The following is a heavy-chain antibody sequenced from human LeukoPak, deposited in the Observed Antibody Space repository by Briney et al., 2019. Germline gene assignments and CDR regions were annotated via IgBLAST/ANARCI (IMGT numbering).Heavy chain of an antibody. CDR3: ARVRSTWWIPENDVFDI. D-gene: IGHD6-13*01. Sequence: ASVKVSCKASGYTFTNYDINWVRQATGQGLEWMGWMNPNNANTGCAQKFQGRVTMTRNTSISTAYMELSSLRSEDTAVYYCARVRSTWWIPENDVFDIWGQGTMVTVSS. V-gene: IGHV1-8*01. CDR2: MNPNNANT. CDR1: GYTFTNYD. J-gene: IGHJ3*02.